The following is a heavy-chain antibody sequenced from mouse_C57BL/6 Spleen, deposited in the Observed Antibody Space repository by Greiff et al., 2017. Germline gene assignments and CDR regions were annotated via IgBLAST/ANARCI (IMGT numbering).Heavy chain of an antibody. D-gene: IGHD2-1*01. J-gene: IGHJ2*01. CDR1: GFTFSDYG. V-gene: IGHV5-17*01. Sequence: EVKLMESGGGLVKPGGSLKLSCAASGFTFSDYGMHWVRQAPEKGLEWVAYISSGSSTIYYADTVKGRFTISRDNAKNTLFLQVTSLRSEDTAMYYCARSTHYWGQGTTLTVSS. CDR2: ISSGSSTI. CDR3: ARSTHY.